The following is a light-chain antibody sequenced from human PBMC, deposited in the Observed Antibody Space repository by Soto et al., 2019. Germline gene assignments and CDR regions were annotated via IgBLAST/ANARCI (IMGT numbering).Light chain of an antibody. J-gene: IGLJ1*01. CDR2: EVN. Sequence: SVLTHPPSAAGSPGQSVAIACTGTSIDVGGYNYVSWYQQHPGKAPKLMIYEVNKRPSGVPDRFSGSKSGNTASLTVSGLQAEDEADYYCSSYAGSSNVFGTGTKVTVL. CDR3: SSYAGSSNV. V-gene: IGLV2-8*01. CDR1: SIDVGGYNY.